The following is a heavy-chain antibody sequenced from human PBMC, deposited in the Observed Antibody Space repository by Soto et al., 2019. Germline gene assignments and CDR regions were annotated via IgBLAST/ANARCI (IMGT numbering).Heavy chain of an antibody. J-gene: IGHJ3*01. V-gene: IGHV3-15*01. CDR3: TTYMYDPIAVAADAFDF. Sequence: GGSLRLSCAASGFTFSNAWMSWVRQAPGKGLEWVGRIKSKTDGGTTDYAAPVKGRFTISRDDSKNTLYLQMNSLKTEDTAVYYCTTYMYDPIAVAADAFDFWGQRTMVTVSS. CDR2: IKSKTDGGTT. CDR1: GFTFSNAW. D-gene: IGHD6-19*01.